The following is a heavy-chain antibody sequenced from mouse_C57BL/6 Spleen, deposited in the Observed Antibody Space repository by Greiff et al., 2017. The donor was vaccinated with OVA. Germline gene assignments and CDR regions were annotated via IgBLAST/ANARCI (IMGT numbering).Heavy chain of an antibody. CDR1: GYAFSSSW. V-gene: IGHV1-82*01. CDR2: IYPGDGDT. Sequence: QVQLQQSGPELVKPGASVKISCKASGYAFSSSWMNWVKQRPGKGLEWIGRIYPGDGDTNYNGKFKGKATLTADKSSSTAYMQLSSLTSEDSAVYFCAKEAYYSNPYYFDYWGQGTTLTVSS. D-gene: IGHD2-5*01. J-gene: IGHJ2*01. CDR3: AKEAYYSNPYYFDY.